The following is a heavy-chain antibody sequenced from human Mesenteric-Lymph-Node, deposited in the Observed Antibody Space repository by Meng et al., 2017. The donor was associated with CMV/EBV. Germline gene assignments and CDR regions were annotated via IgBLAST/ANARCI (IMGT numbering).Heavy chain of an antibody. CDR3: ARGDTHLYDSSGYYLDY. CDR2: IYYSGST. CDR1: GGSISSSSYY. J-gene: IGHJ4*02. V-gene: IGHV4-39*07. Sequence: ESLKISCTVSGGSISSSSYYWGWIRQPPGKGLEWIGSIYYSGSTYYNPSLKSRVTISVDTSKNQFSLKLSSVTAADTAVYYCARGDTHLYDSSGYYLDYWGQGTLVTVSS. D-gene: IGHD3-22*01.